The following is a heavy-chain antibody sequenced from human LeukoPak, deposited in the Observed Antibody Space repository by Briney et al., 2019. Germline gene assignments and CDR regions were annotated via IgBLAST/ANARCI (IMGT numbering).Heavy chain of an antibody. D-gene: IGHD6-13*01. CDR2: INANSGGT. V-gene: IGHV1-2*02. Sequence: ASVKVSCKASGYTFTGYYMHWVRQAPGQGLEWMGWINANSGGTNYAQKFQGRVTITRDTSNSTAYMELSRLRSDDTSVYYCARDLTKAGYSSSFGYWGQGTLVTDSS. CDR3: ARDLTKAGYSSSFGY. CDR1: GYTFTGYY. J-gene: IGHJ4*02.